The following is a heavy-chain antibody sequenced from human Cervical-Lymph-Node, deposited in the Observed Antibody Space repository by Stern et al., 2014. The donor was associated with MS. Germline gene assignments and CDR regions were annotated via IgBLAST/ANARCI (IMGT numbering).Heavy chain of an antibody. CDR3: ARVWSRYGDYGMDV. Sequence: VQLVQSGAELKKPGASVKVSCKASGYIFTNYAMNWVRQAPGQGLEWLGWITTNTGNQTYARCFTGRFVFSLDTSASTAYLQISSLKAEDTAVYYCARVWSRYGDYGMDVWGQGTTVTVSS. J-gene: IGHJ6*02. V-gene: IGHV7-4-1*02. CDR1: GYIFTNYA. CDR2: ITTNTGNQ. D-gene: IGHD4-17*01.